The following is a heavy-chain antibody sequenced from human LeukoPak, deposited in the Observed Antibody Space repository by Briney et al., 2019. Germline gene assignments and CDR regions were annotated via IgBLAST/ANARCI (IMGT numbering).Heavy chain of an antibody. V-gene: IGHV3-21*01. Sequence: GGSLRLSCAASGFTFSSYRMNWVRQAPGKGLEWVSSISSSSSYIYYADSVKGRFTISRDNAKNSLYLQMNSLRAEDTAVYYCARDAQLWFGELIAPFDYWGQGTLVTVSS. CDR2: ISSSSSYI. CDR3: ARDAQLWFGELIAPFDY. D-gene: IGHD3-10*01. CDR1: GFTFSSYR. J-gene: IGHJ4*02.